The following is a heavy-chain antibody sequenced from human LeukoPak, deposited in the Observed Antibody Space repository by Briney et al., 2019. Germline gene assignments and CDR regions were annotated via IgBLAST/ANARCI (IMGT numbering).Heavy chain of an antibody. Sequence: SVKVSCKASGYTFTSYGISWVRQAPGQGLEWMGGIIPIFGTANYAQKFQGRVTITTDESTSTAYMELSSLRSEDTAVYYCARAPYYCSSTSCLPGSYYYYYMDVWGKGTTVTVSS. CDR2: IIPIFGTA. V-gene: IGHV1-69*05. CDR1: GYTFTSYG. J-gene: IGHJ6*03. CDR3: ARAPYYCSSTSCLPGSYYYYYMDV. D-gene: IGHD2-2*01.